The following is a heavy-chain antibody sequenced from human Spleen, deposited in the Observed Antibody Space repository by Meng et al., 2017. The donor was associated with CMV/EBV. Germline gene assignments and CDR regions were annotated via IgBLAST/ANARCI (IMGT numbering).Heavy chain of an antibody. CDR1: GGTFNNYA. CDR3: ARSGISDSYNWFDP. J-gene: IGHJ5*02. Sequence: SGGTFNNYAISWVRQAPGQGLEWIGGIIPTFGTADYTQKFQGRVTITTDDSTTTVYMELSSLRSDDTAVYYCARSGISDSYNWFDPWGQGTLVTVSS. V-gene: IGHV1-69*05. CDR2: IIPTFGTA. D-gene: IGHD1-14*01.